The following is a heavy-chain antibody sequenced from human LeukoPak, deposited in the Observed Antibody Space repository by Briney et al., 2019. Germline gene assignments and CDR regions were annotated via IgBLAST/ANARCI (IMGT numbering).Heavy chain of an antibody. J-gene: IGHJ4*02. V-gene: IGHV5-51*01. D-gene: IGHD3-10*01. Sequence: GESLKISCEASGYSFTTYWIGWVRQMPGKGLEWMGIIYPGDSDTRYSPSLRGQVTISADKSISTAYLQWSSLKASDTAMYYCARHAGSGSYYSRAIDYWGQGTLVTVSS. CDR3: ARHAGSGSYYSRAIDY. CDR1: GYSFTTYW. CDR2: IYPGDSDT.